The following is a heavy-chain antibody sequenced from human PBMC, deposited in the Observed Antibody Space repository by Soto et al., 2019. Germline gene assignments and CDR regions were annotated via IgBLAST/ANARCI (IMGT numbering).Heavy chain of an antibody. CDR3: GRDWVWIGAHPIDN. V-gene: IGHV3-30*03. CDR1: GFTFSNYG. J-gene: IGHJ4*02. CDR2: ISYDGSIE. Sequence: QVQLVESGGGVVQPGRSLRLSCAASGFTFSNYGMHWVRQAPGKGLDWVAGISYDGSIEYYSESVKGRFTMSRDNSENTLYLQMNSLRTEDTAVYFCGRDWVWIGAHPIDNWGQGTLVTVSS. D-gene: IGHD3-10*01.